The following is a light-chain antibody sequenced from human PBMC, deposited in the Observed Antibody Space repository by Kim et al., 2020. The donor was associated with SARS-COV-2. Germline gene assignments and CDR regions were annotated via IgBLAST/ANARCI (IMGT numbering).Light chain of an antibody. CDR1: VLGGKT. CDR2: QDT. J-gene: IGLJ3*02. V-gene: IGLV3-1*01. Sequence: GSPAQTARITCSANVLGGKTASWYHQRPGQSPVVVIYQDTKRPSGIPERFSGSNSGNTATLTISGTQAMDEADYYCQAWDSSTWVFGGGTQLTVL. CDR3: QAWDSSTWV.